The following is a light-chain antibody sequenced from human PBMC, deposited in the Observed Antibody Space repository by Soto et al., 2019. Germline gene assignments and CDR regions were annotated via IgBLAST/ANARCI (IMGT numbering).Light chain of an antibody. CDR3: SSYASSSTLVL. V-gene: IGLV2-14*01. Sequence: QSALTQPASVSGSPGQSITISCTGTSSDVGGYNHVSWYQQHPGKAPKLMIFDVSNRPSGVSNRFSGSKSGNTASLTISGLQAEYEADYYCSSYASSSTLVLFGGGTKLTVL. CDR2: DVS. CDR1: SSDVGGYNH. J-gene: IGLJ3*02.